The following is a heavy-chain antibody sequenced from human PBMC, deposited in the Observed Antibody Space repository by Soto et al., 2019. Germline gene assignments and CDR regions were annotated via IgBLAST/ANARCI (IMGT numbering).Heavy chain of an antibody. V-gene: IGHV1-2*02. CDR2: LNPNSGGT. CDR3: ARSISGSFDF. J-gene: IGHJ4*02. CDR1: GYTFTGHY. Sequence: QVQLLQPGAEVKKPGASVKVSCKASGYTFTGHYMHWVRQAPGQGLEWMGWLNPNSGGTRFAQKFQGRVSLTRDSASSTAYMELRRLRSDDTAIYFCARSISGSFDFWGQGTLVTVSS. D-gene: IGHD6-25*01.